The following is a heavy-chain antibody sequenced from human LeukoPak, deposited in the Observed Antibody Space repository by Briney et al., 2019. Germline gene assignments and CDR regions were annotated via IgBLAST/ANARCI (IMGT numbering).Heavy chain of an antibody. D-gene: IGHD3-22*01. V-gene: IGHV1-2*02. J-gene: IGHJ4*02. CDR2: INPSSGDT. CDR1: GYTFAAHH. CDR3: ARAGHDSSGHSFRLDY. Sequence: GASVTVSCTTSGYTFAAHHIHWVRQAPGQGLEWMGWINPSSGDTKYAQNFQDRVIMTRDTSISTVYMDLSRLSSDDTAIYYCARAGHDSSGHSFRLDYWGQGTLVTVSS.